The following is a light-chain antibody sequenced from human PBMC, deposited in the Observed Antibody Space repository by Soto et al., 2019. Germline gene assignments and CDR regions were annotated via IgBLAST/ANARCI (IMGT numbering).Light chain of an antibody. V-gene: IGLV1-40*01. Sequence: QSVLTQPPSVSGAPGQRVTIFCTGAGSNIGAGYAVHWYQQLPGTAPKLLIYGNINRPSGVPDRFFGSKSDSSASLTINGLQAEDEGDYYCQSYDSSVTGSPVFAGGTKLTVL. CDR3: QSYDSSVTGSPV. CDR2: GNI. J-gene: IGLJ3*02. CDR1: GSNIGAGYA.